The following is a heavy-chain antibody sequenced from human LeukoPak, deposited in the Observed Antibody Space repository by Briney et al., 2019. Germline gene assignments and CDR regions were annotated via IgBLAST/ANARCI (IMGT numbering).Heavy chain of an antibody. J-gene: IGHJ4*02. V-gene: IGHV3-23*01. CDR2: ISGTGGST. CDR1: GFTFTSYA. D-gene: IGHD4-17*01. Sequence: GGSLRLSCAASGFTFTSYAMSWVRQAPGKGLEWVSGISGTGGSTHYADSVKGRFTISRDNSKNTLYLQMNSLRAEDTALYYCARGTTTMTPPDYWGQGTLVTVSS. CDR3: ARGTTTMTPPDY.